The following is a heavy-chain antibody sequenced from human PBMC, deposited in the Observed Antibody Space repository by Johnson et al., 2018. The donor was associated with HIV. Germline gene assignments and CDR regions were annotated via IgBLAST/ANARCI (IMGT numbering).Heavy chain of an antibody. CDR2: ISSGFATI. V-gene: IGHV3-11*01. D-gene: IGHD3-16*02. CDR3: FDI. Sequence: QVQLVESGGGLVKPGGSLRLSCAASGFMFSNYYMSWIRQAQGKGLECVSYISSGFATIHYADSVKGRSTMRAEDTAVYYCAREGVWGSYPSFDRRAFDIWGQGTMVTVSS. CDR1: GFMFSNYY. J-gene: IGHJ3*02.